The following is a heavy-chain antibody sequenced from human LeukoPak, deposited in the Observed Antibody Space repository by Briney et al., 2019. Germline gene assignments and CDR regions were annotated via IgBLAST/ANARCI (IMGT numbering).Heavy chain of an antibody. D-gene: IGHD3-9*01. J-gene: IGHJ6*03. Sequence: PSETLSLTCAVYGGSFSGYYWSWIRQPPGKGLEWIGEINHGGSTDYNPSLKSRVTISVDTSKNQFPLKLSSVTAADTAVYYCARAKILTYYYYYMDVWGKGTTVTVSS. V-gene: IGHV4-34*01. CDR3: ARAKILTYYYYYMDV. CDR1: GGSFSGYY. CDR2: INHGGST.